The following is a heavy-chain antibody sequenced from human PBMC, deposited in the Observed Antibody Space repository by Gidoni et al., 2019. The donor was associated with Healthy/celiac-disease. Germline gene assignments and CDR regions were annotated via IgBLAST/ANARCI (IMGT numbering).Heavy chain of an antibody. V-gene: IGHV1-69*06. CDR3: ARVLLGYCSSTSCNDYLKGFDY. CDR2: ILPIFGTA. CDR1: GGPFSSYS. J-gene: IGHJ4*02. D-gene: IGHD2-2*01. Sequence: QVQLVQSGAEVKKPGSSVKVSCKASGGPFSSYSIRWVRQAPGQGLEWMGGILPIFGTANYAQKFQGRVTITADKSTSTAYMELSSLRSEDTAVYYCARVLLGYCSSTSCNDYLKGFDYWGQGTLVTVSS.